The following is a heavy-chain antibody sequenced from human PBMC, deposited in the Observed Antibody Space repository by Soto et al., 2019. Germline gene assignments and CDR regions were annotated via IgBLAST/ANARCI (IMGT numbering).Heavy chain of an antibody. CDR2: IKQDGSEK. CDR1: GFTFSSYW. CDR3: ARCGYSYGSYGMDV. D-gene: IGHD5-18*01. V-gene: IGHV3-7*05. Sequence: GGSLRLSCAASGFTFSSYWMSWVRQAPGKGLEWVANIKQDGSEKYYVDSVKGRFTISRDNAKNSLYLQMNSLRAEDTAVYYCARCGYSYGSYGMDVWGQGTMVTVSS. J-gene: IGHJ6*02.